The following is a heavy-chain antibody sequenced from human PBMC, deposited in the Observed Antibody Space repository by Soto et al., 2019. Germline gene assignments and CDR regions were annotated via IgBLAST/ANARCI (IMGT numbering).Heavy chain of an antibody. CDR2: INPSGGST. V-gene: IGHV1-46*01. Sequence: ASVKVSCKASGYTFTSYYMHWVRQAPGQGLEWMGIINPSGGSTSYAQKFQGRVTMTRDTSTSTVYMELSSLRSEDTAVYYCARERGPYPKSDAFDIWGQGTMVTVSS. CDR1: GYTFTSYY. CDR3: ARERGPYPKSDAFDI. J-gene: IGHJ3*02.